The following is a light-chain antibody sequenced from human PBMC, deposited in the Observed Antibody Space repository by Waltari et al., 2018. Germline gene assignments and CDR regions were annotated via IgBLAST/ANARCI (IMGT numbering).Light chain of an antibody. J-gene: IGKJ4*01. CDR1: ESVLYSSNNKNH. CDR2: WAS. Sequence: DIVMTQSPESLAVSLGERATITCKTSESVLYSSNNKNHLAWYQQKPGQPPTLLISWASTRDSGVPERFSDSGSETDFTLTVTRLQAEDVAVYYCQQYYNAPLTFGGGTKVEIK. CDR3: QQYYNAPLT. V-gene: IGKV4-1*01.